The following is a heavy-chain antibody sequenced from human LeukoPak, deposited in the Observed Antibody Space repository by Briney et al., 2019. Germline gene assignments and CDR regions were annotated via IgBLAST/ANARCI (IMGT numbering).Heavy chain of an antibody. Sequence: GASVKVSCTASGYTFNNYAISWVRQAPGQGLEWMGWISVYNGNTKYAQKFQGRVTMTRDTSISTAYMELSRLRSDDTAVYYCARDLPTYSSSFMTQYNWFDPWGQGTLVTVSS. V-gene: IGHV1-18*01. CDR2: ISVYNGNT. D-gene: IGHD6-6*01. CDR3: ARDLPTYSSSFMTQYNWFDP. CDR1: GYTFNNYA. J-gene: IGHJ5*02.